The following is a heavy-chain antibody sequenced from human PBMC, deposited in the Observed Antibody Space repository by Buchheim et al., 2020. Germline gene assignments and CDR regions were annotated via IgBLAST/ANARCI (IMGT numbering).Heavy chain of an antibody. D-gene: IGHD6-13*01. Sequence: QVQLQESGPGLVKPSETLSLTCTVSGGSTSSYYWNWIRQSPGKGLEWIGYIYYSGSTNYNPSLKSRVTMSVDTSKNQFSLKLGSVTAADTAVYYVARGAWQQLVYFDYWAREP. J-gene: IGHJ4*02. CDR1: GGSTSSYY. V-gene: IGHV4-59*08. CDR2: IYYSGST. CDR3: ARGAWQQLVYFDY.